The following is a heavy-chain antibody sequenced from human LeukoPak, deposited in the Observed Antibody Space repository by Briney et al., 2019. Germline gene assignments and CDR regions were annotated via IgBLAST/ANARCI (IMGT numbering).Heavy chain of an antibody. J-gene: IGHJ4*02. CDR2: INPSGGST. Sequence: ASVKVSCKASGYTFTSYYMHWVRQAPGQGLEWMGIINPSGGSTSYAQKFQGRVTMTRDMSTSTVYMELSSLRSEDTAVYYCARDLCDYVWGSPGGTGFDYWGQGTLVTVSS. CDR3: ARDLCDYVWGSPGGTGFDY. D-gene: IGHD3-16*01. CDR1: GYTFTSYY. V-gene: IGHV1-46*01.